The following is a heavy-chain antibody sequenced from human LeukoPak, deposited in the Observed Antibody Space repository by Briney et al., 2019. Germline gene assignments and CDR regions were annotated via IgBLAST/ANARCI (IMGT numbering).Heavy chain of an antibody. J-gene: IGHJ3*02. D-gene: IGHD3-22*01. CDR1: GGSISSSNW. CDR2: IYHSGST. Sequence: SETLSLTCAVSGGSISSSNWWSWVRQPPGKGLEWIGEIYHSGSTNYNPSLKSRVTISVDKSKNQFSLKLSSVTAADMAVYYCARGLPWSSGYGAFDIWGQGTMVTVSS. CDR3: ARGLPWSSGYGAFDI. V-gene: IGHV4-4*02.